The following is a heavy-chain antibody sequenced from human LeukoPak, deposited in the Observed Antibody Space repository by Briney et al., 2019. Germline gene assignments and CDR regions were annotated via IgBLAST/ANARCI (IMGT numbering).Heavy chain of an antibody. Sequence: GGSLRLSCAASGFTFSSYSRNWVRQAPGKGLEWVSSISSSSSYIYYADSVKGRFTISRDNAKNSLYLQMNSLRAEDTAVYYCARGQYCSGGSCYSGDYYYYYMDVWGKGTTVTISS. CDR1: GFTFSSYS. V-gene: IGHV3-21*01. J-gene: IGHJ6*03. CDR2: ISSSSSYI. D-gene: IGHD2-15*01. CDR3: ARGQYCSGGSCYSGDYYYYYMDV.